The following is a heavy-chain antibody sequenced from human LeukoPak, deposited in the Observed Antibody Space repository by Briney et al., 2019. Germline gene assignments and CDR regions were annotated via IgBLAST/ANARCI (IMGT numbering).Heavy chain of an antibody. CDR1: GFTFSNYW. D-gene: IGHD2-2*02. J-gene: IGHJ4*02. Sequence: GGSLRLSCAASGFTFSNYWMYWVRQAPGKGLEWVSGISGSGGSTYYADSVKGRFTISRDNSKNTLYLQMNSLRAEDTAVYYCAKGYCRGISCYSDYWGQGTLVTVSS. CDR3: AKGYCRGISCYSDY. V-gene: IGHV3-23*01. CDR2: ISGSGGST.